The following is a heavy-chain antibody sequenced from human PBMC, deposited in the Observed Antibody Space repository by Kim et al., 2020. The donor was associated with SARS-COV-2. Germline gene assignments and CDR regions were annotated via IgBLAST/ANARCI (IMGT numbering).Heavy chain of an antibody. V-gene: IGHV3-33*06. J-gene: IGHJ4*02. CDR1: GFTFSSYG. CDR3: AKMGMDYYDSSGHYYFDY. D-gene: IGHD3-22*01. CDR2: IWYDGSNK. Sequence: GGSLRLSCAASGFTFSSYGMHWVRQAPGKGLEWVAVIWYDGSNKYYADSVKGRFTISRDNSKNTLYLQMNSLRAEDTAVYYCAKMGMDYYDSSGHYYFDYWGQGTLVTVSS.